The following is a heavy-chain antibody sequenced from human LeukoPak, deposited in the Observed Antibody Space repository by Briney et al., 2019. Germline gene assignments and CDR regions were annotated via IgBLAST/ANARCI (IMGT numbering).Heavy chain of an antibody. V-gene: IGHV1-18*01. CDR1: GYTFTSYG. J-gene: IGHJ6*03. Sequence: GASVKGSCKASGYTFTSYGISWVRQAPGQGLEWMGWISAYNGNTNYAQKLQGRVTMTTDTSTSTAYMELRSLRSDDTAVYYCAKSYDFWSGYSYYYYYYMDVWGKGTTVTVSS. D-gene: IGHD3-3*01. CDR3: AKSYDFWSGYSYYYYYYMDV. CDR2: ISAYNGNT.